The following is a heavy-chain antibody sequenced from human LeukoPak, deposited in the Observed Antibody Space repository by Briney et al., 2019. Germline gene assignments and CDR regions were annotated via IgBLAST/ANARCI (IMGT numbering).Heavy chain of an antibody. CDR1: GGPYRGYY. CDR2: MNHSGST. D-gene: IGHD3-3*01. V-gene: IGHV4-34*01. CDR3: ARGPSSSDFWSPRIDY. J-gene: IGHJ4*02. Sequence: SETLSLPCAVYGGPYRGYYWSWIRQPPGKGLEWIGEMNHSGSTNYNPSLKPRITISVDTSTNQFSLKLSSVTAADTAVYYCARGPSSSDFWSPRIDYWGQGTLVTVSS.